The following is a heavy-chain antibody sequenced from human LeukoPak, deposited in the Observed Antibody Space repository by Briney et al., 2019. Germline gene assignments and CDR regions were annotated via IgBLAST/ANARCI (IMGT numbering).Heavy chain of an antibody. CDR1: GGSISSYY. D-gene: IGHD3-22*01. CDR2: IYYSGST. Sequence: PSETLSLTCTVSGGSISSYYWSWIRQPPGKGLEWIGYIYYSGSTNYNPSLKSRVTISVDTSKNQFSLKLSSVTAADTAVYYCARHEIDSSGYLSVRYAFDIWGQGTMVTVSS. CDR3: ARHEIDSSGYLSVRYAFDI. J-gene: IGHJ3*02. V-gene: IGHV4-59*01.